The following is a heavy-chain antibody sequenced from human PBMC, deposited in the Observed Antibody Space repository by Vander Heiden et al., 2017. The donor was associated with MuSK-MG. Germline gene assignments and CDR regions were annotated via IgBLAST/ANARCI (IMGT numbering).Heavy chain of an antibody. CDR3: ARTGYDYSNSFDY. Sequence: QVTFRESGPALVKPTQTLILTCTLSAFSLSTRGMCVSWIRQAPGKALEWLALIDWDGDKYYSTCLKTRLTISKDTSKNQVVLKMTNMDPVDTATYYCARTGYDYSNSFDYWGQGTLVTVSS. J-gene: IGHJ4*02. CDR2: IDWDGDK. V-gene: IGHV2-70*01. CDR1: AFSLSTRGMC. D-gene: IGHD4-4*01.